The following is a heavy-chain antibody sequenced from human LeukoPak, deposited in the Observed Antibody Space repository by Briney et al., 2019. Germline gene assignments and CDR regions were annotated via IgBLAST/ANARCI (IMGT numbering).Heavy chain of an antibody. CDR3: ARGLSTYYSAMDV. J-gene: IGHJ6*03. CDR1: SYTFTNYA. V-gene: IGHV1-18*01. CDR2: ISAYNGNT. D-gene: IGHD3-10*01. Sequence: ASVKVSCKASSYTFTNYAFTWVRQAPGQGLEWMGWISAYNGNTNYAQKLQGRVTMTTDTSTSTAYMELRSLRSDDTAVYYCARGLSTYYSAMDVWGKGTTVTISS.